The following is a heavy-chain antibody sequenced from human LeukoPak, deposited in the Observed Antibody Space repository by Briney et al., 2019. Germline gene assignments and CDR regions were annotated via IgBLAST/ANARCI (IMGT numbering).Heavy chain of an antibody. J-gene: IGHJ4*02. CDR2: ISSSSSYI. D-gene: IGHD3-22*01. Sequence: GGSLRLSCAASGFTFSSYSMNWVRQAPGKGLEWVSSISSSSSYIYYADSVKGRFTISRDNAKNSLYLQMNSLRVEDTALYYCAKGVGYYYDSSGYYYWGQGTLVTVSS. CDR1: GFTFSSYS. V-gene: IGHV3-21*04. CDR3: AKGVGYYYDSSGYYY.